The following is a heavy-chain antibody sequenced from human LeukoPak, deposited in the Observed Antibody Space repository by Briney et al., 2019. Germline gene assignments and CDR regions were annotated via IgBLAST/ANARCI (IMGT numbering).Heavy chain of an antibody. CDR1: GYPFTTYE. Sequence: GASVKVSCKTSGYPFTTYEINWVRQAAGQGLEWMGWISGNNGNTNYAQKVQGRVTMTTDTSTSTAYMELRSLRSDDTAVYYCARGRAAGTFWLDYWGQGTLVTVSS. J-gene: IGHJ4*02. CDR2: ISGNNGNT. D-gene: IGHD6-13*01. V-gene: IGHV1-18*01. CDR3: ARGRAAGTFWLDY.